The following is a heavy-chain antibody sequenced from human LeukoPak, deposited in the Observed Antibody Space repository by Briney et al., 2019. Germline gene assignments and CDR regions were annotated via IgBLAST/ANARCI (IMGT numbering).Heavy chain of an antibody. CDR1: GFTFSRNN. CDR3: ARISYYYDSSGYYSDDYYYMDV. V-gene: IGHV3-20*01. Sequence: PGGSLRLSCAASGFTFSRNNMNWVRQAPGKGLEWVSGINWNGGSTGYADSVKGRFTISRDNAKNSLYLQMNSLRAEDTALYHCARISYYYDSSGYYSDDYYYMDVWGKGTTVTISS. D-gene: IGHD3-22*01. CDR2: INWNGGST. J-gene: IGHJ6*03.